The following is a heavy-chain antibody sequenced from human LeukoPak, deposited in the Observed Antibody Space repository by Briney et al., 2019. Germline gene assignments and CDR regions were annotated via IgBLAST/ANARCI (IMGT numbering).Heavy chain of an antibody. V-gene: IGHV1-18*01. CDR1: GYTFTSYG. J-gene: IGHJ5*02. Sequence: ASVTVSCKASGYTFTSYGISWVRQAPGQGLEWMGWISAYNGNTNYAQKLQGRVTMTTDTSTSTAYMELSSLRSEDTAVYYCAREKTYSSSWEFDPWGQGTLVTVSS. D-gene: IGHD6-13*01. CDR2: ISAYNGNT. CDR3: AREKTYSSSWEFDP.